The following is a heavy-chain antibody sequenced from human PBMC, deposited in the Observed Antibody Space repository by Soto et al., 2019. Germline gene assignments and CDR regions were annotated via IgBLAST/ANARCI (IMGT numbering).Heavy chain of an antibody. CDR2: IYYSGST. CDR3: ARHLWVGSSWYLGAFDI. J-gene: IGHJ3*02. V-gene: IGHV4-59*08. CDR1: GDSISKYY. D-gene: IGHD6-13*01. Sequence: QVQLQESGPGLVKPSETLSLTCTVSGDSISKYYWSWIRQPPGKGLEWIGYIYYSGSTNYNPSLKSRVTISVDTSKNQFSLKLSSVTAADTAVYYCARHLWVGSSWYLGAFDIWGQGTMVTVSS.